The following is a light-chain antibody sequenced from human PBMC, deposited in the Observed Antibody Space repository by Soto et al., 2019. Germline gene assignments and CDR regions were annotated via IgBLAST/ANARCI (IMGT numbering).Light chain of an antibody. CDR1: SSDVGGYDS. CDR3: TSYTSSSTRVV. J-gene: IGLJ2*01. V-gene: IGLV2-14*03. CDR2: DVS. Sequence: QSVLTQPASVSGSPGQSITISCTGTSSDVGGYDSVSWYQQHPGKAPKLMIYDVSNRPSGVSNRFSGSKSGNTASLTISGLQAEDEDDYYCTSYTSSSTRVVFGGGTHLTVL.